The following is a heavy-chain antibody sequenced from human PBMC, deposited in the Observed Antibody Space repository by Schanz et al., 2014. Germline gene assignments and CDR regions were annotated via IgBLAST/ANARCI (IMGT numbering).Heavy chain of an antibody. Sequence: QVHLEQSGPEVKKPGASVKLSCRASGYPFTNYYIHWVRQAPGQGLEWMGIVNPGGGSTSVAQRFQTRVTMTRHTSISTAYMELSSLRSEDTAVYYCARAPVTVGPYHYYMDVWGKGTTVTVSS. J-gene: IGHJ6*03. CDR3: ARAPVTVGPYHYYMDV. CDR1: GYPFTNYY. CDR2: VNPGGGST. D-gene: IGHD4-17*01. V-gene: IGHV1-46*01.